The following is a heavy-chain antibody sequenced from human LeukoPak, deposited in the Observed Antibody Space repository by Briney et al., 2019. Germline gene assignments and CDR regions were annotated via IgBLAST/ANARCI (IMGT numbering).Heavy chain of an antibody. CDR3: ARDPIVVVTAGGYFDY. CDR1: GFTFSSYS. D-gene: IGHD2-21*02. V-gene: IGHV3-21*01. J-gene: IGHJ4*02. Sequence: GGSLRLSCAASGFTFSSYSVNWVRQAPGKGLEWVSSIISSSSQIYYADSVKGRFTISRDNAKNSLYLQMNSLRTEDTAVYYCARDPIVVVTAGGYFDYWGQGTLVTVSS. CDR2: IISSSSQI.